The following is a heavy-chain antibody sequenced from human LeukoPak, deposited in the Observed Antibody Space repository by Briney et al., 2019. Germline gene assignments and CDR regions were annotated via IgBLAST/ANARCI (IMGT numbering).Heavy chain of an antibody. CDR1: GGSISSSSHY. CDR2: THCSGST. CDR3: ARQTYDLCSANWFDP. V-gene: IGHV4-39*01. J-gene: IGHJ5*02. Sequence: SGTLSLTCTVSGGSISSSSHYWVWIRHPPGKGREGSGSTHCSGSTYHNPSRKSRFTLAVDTYKNQFTLTLTSGAATATHFCECARQTYDLCSANWFDPWGQGTLVIVSS. D-gene: IGHD3-3*01.